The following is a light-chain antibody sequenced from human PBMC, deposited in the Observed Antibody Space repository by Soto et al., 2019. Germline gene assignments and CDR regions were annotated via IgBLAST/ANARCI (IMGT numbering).Light chain of an antibody. J-gene: IGKJ5*01. CDR1: QSVSIN. CDR3: LQYGSLPP. CDR2: GAS. Sequence: EIVLPQYSAPLSVSPGERSTLSCRASQSVSINLAWYQQKPGQAPRLLIYGASTRATGIPARFTGSGSGTDFTLTISRLEPEDFAVYYCLQYGSLPPFAQGTRLEIK. V-gene: IGKV3-20*01.